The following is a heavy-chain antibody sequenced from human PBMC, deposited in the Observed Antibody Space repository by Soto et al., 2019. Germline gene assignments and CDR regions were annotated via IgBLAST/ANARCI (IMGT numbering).Heavy chain of an antibody. CDR2: IKSKTDGGTT. CDR1: GFTFSNAW. Sequence: PGGSLRLSCAASGFTFSNAWMNWVRQAPGKGLEWVGRIKSKTDGGTTDYAAPVKGRFTISRDDSKNTLYLQMNSLKTEDTAVYYCTTAAFYYDSSGYGDAFDIWGQGTMVTVSS. V-gene: IGHV3-15*07. CDR3: TTAAFYYDSSGYGDAFDI. J-gene: IGHJ3*02. D-gene: IGHD3-22*01.